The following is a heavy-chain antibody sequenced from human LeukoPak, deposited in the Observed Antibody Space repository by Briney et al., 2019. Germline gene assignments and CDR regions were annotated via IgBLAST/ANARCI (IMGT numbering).Heavy chain of an antibody. CDR2: MNPNSGNT. J-gene: IGHJ5*02. V-gene: IGHV1-8*03. Sequence: ASVKVSCKASGYTFTSYDINWVRQATGQGLEWMGWMNPNSGNTGYAQKFQGRVTITRNTSIGTAYMELSSLRSEDTAVYYCARAPRITMVRGVIYWFDPWGQGTLVTVSS. CDR1: GYTFTSYD. D-gene: IGHD3-10*01. CDR3: ARAPRITMVRGVIYWFDP.